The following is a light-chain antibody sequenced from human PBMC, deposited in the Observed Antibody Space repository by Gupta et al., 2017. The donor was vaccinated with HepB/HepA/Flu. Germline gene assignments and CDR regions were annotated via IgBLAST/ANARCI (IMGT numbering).Light chain of an antibody. CDR1: QGISSW. CDR3: QQANSFPIT. CDR2: AAS. Sequence: DIQMTQSPSSVSASVGDRVTITCRASQGISSWLAWCQQKPGKAPKLLIYAASSLQSGVPSRFSGSGSGTDFTLNISSLQPEDFATYYCQQANSFPITFGQGTRLEIK. J-gene: IGKJ5*01. V-gene: IGKV1D-12*01.